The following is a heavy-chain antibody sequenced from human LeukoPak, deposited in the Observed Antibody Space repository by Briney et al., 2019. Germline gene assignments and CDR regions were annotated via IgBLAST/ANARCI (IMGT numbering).Heavy chain of an antibody. CDR2: ISSSSSTI. D-gene: IGHD3-3*01. J-gene: IGHJ4*02. V-gene: IGHV3-48*01. Sequence: QPGGSLRLSCAASGFTFSSYSMNWVRQAPGKGLEWVSYISSSSSTIYYADSVKGRFTISRDNAKNSLYLQMNSLRAEDTAVYYCARDTSRFWSGYYKDWGQGTLVTVSS. CDR3: ARDTSRFWSGYYKD. CDR1: GFTFSSYS.